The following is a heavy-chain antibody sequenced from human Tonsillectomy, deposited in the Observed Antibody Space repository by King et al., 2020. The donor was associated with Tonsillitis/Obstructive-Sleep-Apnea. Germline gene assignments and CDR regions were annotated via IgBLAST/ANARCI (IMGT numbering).Heavy chain of an antibody. Sequence: VQLVESGGGLVQPGGSLRLSCAASGFTFSDHYMDWVRQAPGKGLEWVGRTRNKANSYTTEYAASVKGRFTISRDDSKNSLYLQMNSLKTEDTAVYYCARVRSGYYYYYMDVWGKGTTVTVSS. CDR1: GFTFSDHY. D-gene: IGHD3-3*01. V-gene: IGHV3-72*01. CDR3: ARVRSGYYYYYMDV. J-gene: IGHJ6*03. CDR2: TRNKANSYTT.